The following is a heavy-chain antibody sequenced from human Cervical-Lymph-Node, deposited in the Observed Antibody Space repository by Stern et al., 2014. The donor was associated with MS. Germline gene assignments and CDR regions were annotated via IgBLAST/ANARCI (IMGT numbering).Heavy chain of an antibody. J-gene: IGHJ5*02. CDR1: GFTFSSYS. Sequence: VQLVESGGGLVQPGGSLRLSCAASGFTFSSYSMNWVRQAPGKGLEWVSYISSSSSTIYYADSVKGRFTISRDNAKNSLYLQMNSLRDEDTAVYYCARPRKDDSSGSDVEWFDPWGQGTLVTVSS. D-gene: IGHD3-22*01. CDR3: ARPRKDDSSGSDVEWFDP. CDR2: ISSSSSTI. V-gene: IGHV3-48*02.